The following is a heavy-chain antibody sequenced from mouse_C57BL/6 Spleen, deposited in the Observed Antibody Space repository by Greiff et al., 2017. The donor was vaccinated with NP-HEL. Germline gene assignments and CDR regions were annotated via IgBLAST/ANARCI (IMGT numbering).Heavy chain of an antibody. Sequence: EVQLVESGGGLVQPGGSLSLSCAASGFTFTDYYMSWVRQPPGKALEWLGFIRNKANGYTTEYSASVKGRFTISRDNSQSILYLQMNALRAEDSATYYCARLNWDGSLDYWGQGTSVTVSS. CDR2: IRNKANGYTT. CDR3: ARLNWDGSLDY. CDR1: GFTFTDYY. D-gene: IGHD4-1*02. J-gene: IGHJ4*01. V-gene: IGHV7-3*01.